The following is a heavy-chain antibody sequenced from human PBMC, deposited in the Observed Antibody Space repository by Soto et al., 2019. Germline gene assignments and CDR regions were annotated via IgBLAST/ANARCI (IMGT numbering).Heavy chain of an antibody. CDR2: IHYNGNT. CDR3: AREGNLGSWLQTIAF. V-gene: IGHV4-59*01. D-gene: IGHD1-26*01. Sequence: PSETLSLTCTVSGDSISAYSWSWVRQPPGKGLEWIGNIHYNGNTKYNPSLKSRVTMSLDTSKNQFSLRLISVTAADTAKYFCAREGNLGSWLQTIAFWGQGTLVTGSS. J-gene: IGHJ4*02. CDR1: GDSISAYS.